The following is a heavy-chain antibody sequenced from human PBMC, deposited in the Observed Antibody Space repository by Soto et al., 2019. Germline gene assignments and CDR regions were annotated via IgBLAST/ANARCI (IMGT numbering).Heavy chain of an antibody. D-gene: IGHD4-4*01. Sequence: QVQLVQSGAEVKPPGSSVKVSCKTSGGTFGTYGIGWARQAPGQGLVWMGGIVPLTGTPNYAQKFQGRVTITADEASSTVHMRLSSLRSDDTAVYFCARGPGSDSYYYYWGLGTLVTVSS. J-gene: IGHJ4*02. CDR3: ARGPGSDSYYYY. CDR1: GGTFGTYG. CDR2: IVPLTGTP. V-gene: IGHV1-69*12.